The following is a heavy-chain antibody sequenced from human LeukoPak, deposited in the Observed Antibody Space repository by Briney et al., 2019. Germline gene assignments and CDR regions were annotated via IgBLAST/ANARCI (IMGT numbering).Heavy chain of an antibody. CDR3: ARLDWYYYDSSGYWDD. J-gene: IGHJ4*02. Sequence: PSETLSLTCTVSGGSISSGDYYWTWIRQHPGKGLEWIGYIYYSGSTYYNPSLKSRVSISEDTSKNQFSLNLSSVTAADTAVYYCARLDWYYYDSSGYWDDWGQGTLVTVSS. V-gene: IGHV4-31*03. CDR1: GGSISSGDYY. CDR2: IYYSGST. D-gene: IGHD3-22*01.